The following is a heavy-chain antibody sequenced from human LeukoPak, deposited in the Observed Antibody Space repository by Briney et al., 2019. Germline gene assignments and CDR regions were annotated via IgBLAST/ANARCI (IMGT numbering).Heavy chain of an antibody. V-gene: IGHV3-23*01. Sequence: GGSLRLSCAASGFTFSSYAMSWVRQAPGKGLEWVSAISGSGGSTYYADSVKGRFTISRDNSKNTLYLQMNSLRAEDTAVYYCAKVSRYDFWSGYLYYFDYWGQGTLVTVSS. J-gene: IGHJ4*02. CDR2: ISGSGGST. D-gene: IGHD3-3*01. CDR1: GFTFSSYA. CDR3: AKVSRYDFWSGYLYYFDY.